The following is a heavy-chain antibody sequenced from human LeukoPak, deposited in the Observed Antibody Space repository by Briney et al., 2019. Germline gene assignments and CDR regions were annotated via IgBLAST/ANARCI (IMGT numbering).Heavy chain of an antibody. V-gene: IGHV4-39*07. Sequence: SETLSLTCTVSGGSISSSSYYWGWIRQPPGKGLEWIGCIYYRGSTYYNPSLKSRVTISVDTSKNQCSLKLSSVTAADTAVYYCPRVVYDCWSGYYYYYYYMDVWGKGTTVSVSS. CDR3: PRVVYDCWSGYYYYYYYMDV. D-gene: IGHD3-3*01. J-gene: IGHJ6*03. CDR1: GGSISSSSYY. CDR2: IYYRGST.